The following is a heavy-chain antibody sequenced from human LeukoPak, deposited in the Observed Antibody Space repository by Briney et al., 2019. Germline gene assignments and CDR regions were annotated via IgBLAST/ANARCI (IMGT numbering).Heavy chain of an antibody. J-gene: IGHJ5*02. CDR1: GFTFSNCW. V-gene: IGHV3-74*01. D-gene: IGHD3-9*01. CDR2: IKGDDGHT. Sequence: GGSLRLSCAASGFTFSNCWMHWVRDAPGKGLVWVSRIKGDDGHTIYADSVKGRFTISRDNAKNTLYLQMKSLRAEDTAVYYCVRDWDHFDFDAWGLGTLVTVSS. CDR3: VRDWDHFDFDA.